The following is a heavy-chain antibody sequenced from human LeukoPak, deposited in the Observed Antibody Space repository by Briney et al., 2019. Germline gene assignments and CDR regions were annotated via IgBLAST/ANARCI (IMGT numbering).Heavy chain of an antibody. D-gene: IGHD1-26*01. CDR3: ARGLYGSYSNYYYYMDV. CDR2: IYHSGST. V-gene: IGHV4-30-2*01. J-gene: IGHJ6*03. CDR1: GGSISSGGYS. Sequence: SETLSLTCAVSGGSISSGGYSWSWIRQPPGKGLEWIGYIYHSGSTYYNPSLKSRVTISVDRSKNQFSLKLSSVTAADTAVYYCARGLYGSYSNYYYYMDVWGKGTTVTVSS.